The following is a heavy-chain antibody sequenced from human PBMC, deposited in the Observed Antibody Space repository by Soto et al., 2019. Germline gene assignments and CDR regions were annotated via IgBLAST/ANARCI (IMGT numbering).Heavy chain of an antibody. CDR3: ARVGPDTTVAPSLDV. CDR1: GDSISSYY. Sequence: PSETLSLTCTVSGDSISSYYWNWIRQPPGKGPEWTGYISYSGSTNYNPSLKSRVTISVDTSKNQFSLNLSSVTAADTAVYYCARVGPDTTVAPSLDVWGQGTSVTVSS. CDR2: ISYSGST. V-gene: IGHV4-59*01. D-gene: IGHD1-1*01. J-gene: IGHJ6*02.